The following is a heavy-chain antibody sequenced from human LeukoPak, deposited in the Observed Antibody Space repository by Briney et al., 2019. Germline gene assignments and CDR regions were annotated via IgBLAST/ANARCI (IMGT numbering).Heavy chain of an antibody. CDR1: GFTFISYA. Sequence: GGSLRLSCAPSGFTFISYAMIGVRQAPGKGLEWVSAISGSGGSTYYADSVKGRFTISRDNSKNTLYLQTNSLRAEDTAVYYCAKTLTYYFDYWGQGTLVTVSS. D-gene: IGHD4-17*01. V-gene: IGHV3-23*01. CDR2: ISGSGGST. J-gene: IGHJ4*02. CDR3: AKTLTYYFDY.